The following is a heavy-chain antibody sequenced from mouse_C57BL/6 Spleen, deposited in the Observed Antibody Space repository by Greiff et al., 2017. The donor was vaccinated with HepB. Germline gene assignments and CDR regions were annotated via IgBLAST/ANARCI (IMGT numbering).Heavy chain of an antibody. CDR2: IYPGSGST. CDR3: ATQTAQATLFAY. J-gene: IGHJ3*01. V-gene: IGHV1-55*01. D-gene: IGHD3-2*02. Sequence: QVQLQQPGAELVKPGASVKMSCKASGYTFTSYWITWVKQRPGQGLEWIGDIYPGSGSTNYNEKFKSKATLTVDTSSSTAYMQLSSLTSEDSAVYYCATQTAQATLFAYWGQGTLVTVSA. CDR1: GYTFTSYW.